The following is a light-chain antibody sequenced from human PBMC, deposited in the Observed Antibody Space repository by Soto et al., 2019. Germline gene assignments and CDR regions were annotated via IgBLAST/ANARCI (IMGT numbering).Light chain of an antibody. V-gene: IGLV3-25*03. CDR3: QSSDSSGTFYV. CDR2: KDS. CDR1: ALPKQY. Sequence: SYELTQPPSVSVSPGQTARITCSGGALPKQYAYWYQQKPGQAPVLVIYKDSERPSGIPERFSGSSSGTTVTLTISGVQAEDEADYYCQSSDSSGTFYVFGTGTKVTVL. J-gene: IGLJ1*01.